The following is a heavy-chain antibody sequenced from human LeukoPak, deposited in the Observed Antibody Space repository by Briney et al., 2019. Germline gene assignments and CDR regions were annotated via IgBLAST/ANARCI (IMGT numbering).Heavy chain of an antibody. J-gene: IGHJ4*02. Sequence: SETLSLTCIVSGGSISSHYWSWIRQTPGKGLEYIGYIYYSGSTDYNPSLKSRVTISLDTSKNQFSLHLSSVTAADTAVYYCARRSGVLDSRDSRYYFDHWGQGTLVTVSS. CDR3: ARRSGVLDSRDSRYYFDH. D-gene: IGHD3-22*01. CDR1: GGSISSHY. V-gene: IGHV4-59*11. CDR2: IYYSGST.